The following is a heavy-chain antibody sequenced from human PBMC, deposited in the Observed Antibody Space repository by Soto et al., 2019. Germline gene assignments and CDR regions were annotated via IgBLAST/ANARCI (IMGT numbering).Heavy chain of an antibody. CDR1: GYTFTSYG. J-gene: IGHJ4*02. CDR3: ATDYPY. Sequence: ASVKVSCKASGYTFTSYGISWVRQAPGQGLEWMGWISADDGKTNYAQKFQGRVTMTKDTSTDTAYMELSSLRSEDTAVYYCATDYPYWGQGTLVTVSS. CDR2: ISADDGKT. V-gene: IGHV1-18*01. D-gene: IGHD3-16*02.